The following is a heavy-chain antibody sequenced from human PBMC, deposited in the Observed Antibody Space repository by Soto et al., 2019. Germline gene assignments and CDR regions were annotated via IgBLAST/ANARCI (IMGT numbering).Heavy chain of an antibody. V-gene: IGHV4-34*01. CDR2: ISYSGST. CDR1: GGSFSGYY. J-gene: IGHJ4*02. CDR3: ARYYYDTSGYYYDY. D-gene: IGHD3-22*01. Sequence: SETLSLTCAVYGGSFSGYYWTWIRQSPGKGLEWIGQISYSGSTNYNPSLKSRVFISIGTSNNQFSLKLSSVTAADTAVYYCARYYYDTSGYYYDYWGQGSLVTVSS.